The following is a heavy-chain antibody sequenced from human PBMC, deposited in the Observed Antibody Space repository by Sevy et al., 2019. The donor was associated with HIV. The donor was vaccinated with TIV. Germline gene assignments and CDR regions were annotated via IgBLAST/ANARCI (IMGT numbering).Heavy chain of an antibody. V-gene: IGHV1-69*06. Sequence: ASVKVSCKASGGTFSSYAISWVRQAPGQGLEWMGGIITIFGTANYAQKFQGRVTITADKSTGTAYMELSSLRSEDTAVYYCAIVGATTGYYYYMDVWGKGTTVTVSS. CDR1: GGTFSSYA. J-gene: IGHJ6*03. CDR2: IITIFGTA. D-gene: IGHD1-26*01. CDR3: AIVGATTGYYYYMDV.